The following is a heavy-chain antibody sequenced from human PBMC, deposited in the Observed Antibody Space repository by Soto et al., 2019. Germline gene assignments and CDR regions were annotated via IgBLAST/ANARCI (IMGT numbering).Heavy chain of an antibody. V-gene: IGHV4-4*02. Sequence: PSLTCAVSGGSLSSSSWWSWVRQPPGKTLEWLGEIFYSGSTKYNPSLNSRVTISADQSKNDFSLRLSSVTAADTAVYYCVHHGGVPYYHDFWGQGMLVTVSS. CDR3: VHHGGVPYYHDF. CDR2: IFYSGST. CDR1: GGSLSSSSW. J-gene: IGHJ4*02. D-gene: IGHD2-8*01.